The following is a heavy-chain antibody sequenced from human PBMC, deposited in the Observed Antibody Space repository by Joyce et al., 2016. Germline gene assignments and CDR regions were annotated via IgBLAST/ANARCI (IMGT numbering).Heavy chain of an antibody. V-gene: IGHV1-18*01. J-gene: IGHJ6*02. CDR3: ARERGFPYAMDV. CDR1: NYTFINYG. Sequence: QVQLVQSGADVKKPGASVRVSCRASNYTFINYGITWVRQAPGQGLEWMGWISPYNGKTNYAQNCQGRVSMTTDTSTDTAYMELRSRTSDDTAVYFCARERGFPYAMDVWGQGTTVTVSS. CDR2: ISPYNGKT. D-gene: IGHD3-10*01.